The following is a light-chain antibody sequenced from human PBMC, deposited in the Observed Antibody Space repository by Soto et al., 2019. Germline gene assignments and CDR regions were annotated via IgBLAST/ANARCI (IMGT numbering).Light chain of an antibody. CDR2: AAS. J-gene: IGKJ4*01. Sequence: DLQMTQSPSSLSASVGDRVTITCRASQSISSYLNWYQQKPGKAPKLLIYAASSLQSGVPSRFSGSGSGTDFTPTISSLQPEDFATYYCQQSYSFGGGTKVEIK. V-gene: IGKV1-39*01. CDR1: QSISSY. CDR3: QQSYS.